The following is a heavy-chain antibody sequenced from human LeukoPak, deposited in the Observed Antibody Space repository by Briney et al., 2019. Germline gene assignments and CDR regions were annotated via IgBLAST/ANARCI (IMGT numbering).Heavy chain of an antibody. CDR1: RFTFSSYA. CDR3: ARGVPNWFDP. Sequence: GGSLRLSCTASRFTFSSYAMNWVRQAPGKGLEWVSYISSSSSTIYYADSVKGRFTISRDNDKNSLYLQMNSLRAEDTAVYYCARGVPNWFDPWGQGTLVTVSS. CDR2: ISSSSSTI. V-gene: IGHV3-48*03. J-gene: IGHJ5*02.